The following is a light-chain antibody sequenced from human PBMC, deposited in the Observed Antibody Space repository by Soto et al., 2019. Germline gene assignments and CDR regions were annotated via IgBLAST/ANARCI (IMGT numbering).Light chain of an antibody. CDR1: QSVNRN. Sequence: EIVMTQSPATLSVSPGERASLSCRASQSVNRNLAWYQQKPGQAPRLLIYGASSRATGIPDRFSGSGSGTDFTLTISRLEPEDFAVYYCQQYGSSPRTFGQGTKVDI. J-gene: IGKJ1*01. CDR3: QQYGSSPRT. CDR2: GAS. V-gene: IGKV3-20*01.